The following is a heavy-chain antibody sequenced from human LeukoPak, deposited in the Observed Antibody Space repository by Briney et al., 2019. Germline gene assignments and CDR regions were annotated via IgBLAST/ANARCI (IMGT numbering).Heavy chain of an antibody. J-gene: IGHJ3*02. CDR3: ARQRQWNDGFDI. CDR2: IYSGGTT. CDR1: GFTVSSNY. D-gene: IGHD6-19*01. Sequence: GGSLRLSCAAYGFTVSSNYMSWVRQAPAKGLEWVSVIYSGGTTFKAGSVKGRFTISRDTSKNTVYLQMNSLRAEDTAIYYCARQRQWNDGFDIWGQGAVVTVSS. V-gene: IGHV3-53*01.